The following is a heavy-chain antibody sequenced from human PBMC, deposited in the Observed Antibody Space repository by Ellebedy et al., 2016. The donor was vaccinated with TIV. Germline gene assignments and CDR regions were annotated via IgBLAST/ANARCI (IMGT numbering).Heavy chain of an antibody. D-gene: IGHD6-13*01. Sequence: GGSLRLXXAASGFTVTTNYMTWVRQAPGGGLEWVSVIFSGRHTSYADSVKGRFTTSTDNSKNTLFLQMNSLRPEDTAVYYCARESAAATVWGQGTLVTVSS. CDR1: GFTVTTNY. J-gene: IGHJ4*02. V-gene: IGHV3-53*05. CDR3: ARESAAATV. CDR2: IFSGRHT.